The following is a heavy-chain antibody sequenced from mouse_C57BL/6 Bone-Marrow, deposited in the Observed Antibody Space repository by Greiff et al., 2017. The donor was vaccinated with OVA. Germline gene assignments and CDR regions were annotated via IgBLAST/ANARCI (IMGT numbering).Heavy chain of an antibody. CDR3: ESLVFHWCFEV. CDR2: ISSGGSYT. V-gene: IGHV5-6*02. J-gene: IGHJ1*03. CDR1: GFTFSSYG. Sequence: VKLVESGGDLVKPGGSLKLSCAASGFTFSSYGMSWVRQTPDKRLEWVATISSGGSYTYYPDSVKGRFTNSRDNGKNSLYLQMSSLKSEDTAMYDCESLVFHWCFEVWGTGTTVTVSA. D-gene: IGHD2-10*02.